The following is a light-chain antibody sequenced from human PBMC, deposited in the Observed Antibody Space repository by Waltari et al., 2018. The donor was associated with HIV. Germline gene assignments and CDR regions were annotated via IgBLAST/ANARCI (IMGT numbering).Light chain of an antibody. CDR3: QQYYDTPYT. CDR1: QSILSTAGNRHY. CDR2: WAS. J-gene: IGKJ2*01. V-gene: IGKV4-1*01. Sequence: DIAMTQSLDFLAVSLGVRATINFKSSQSILSTAGNRHYLAWYQQRPGQAPSLLIYWASTRESGVPDRFSGSGSGTDFTLTISSLQAEDVAVYYCQQYYDTPYTFGQGTKLDI.